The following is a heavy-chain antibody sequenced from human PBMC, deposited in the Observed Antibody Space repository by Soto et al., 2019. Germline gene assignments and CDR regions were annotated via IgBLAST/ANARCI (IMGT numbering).Heavy chain of an antibody. V-gene: IGHV3-30*18. J-gene: IGHJ4*02. D-gene: IGHD1-26*01. CDR2: TSYDGNNK. Sequence: GWSLRLACTGSVFTFVNYGMHWVRQAPGKGLEWVASTSYDGNNKYYADSLKGRFTISRDNSKKMVYLQMTSLGPEDTAVYYCAKGGGSARDFDYWGQGALVTVSS. CDR3: AKGGGSARDFDY. CDR1: VFTFVNYG.